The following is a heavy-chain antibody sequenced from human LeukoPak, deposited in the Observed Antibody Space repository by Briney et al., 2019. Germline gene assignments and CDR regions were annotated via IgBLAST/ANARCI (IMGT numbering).Heavy chain of an antibody. Sequence: SSETLSLTCTVSGYSISSGYYWGWIRQPPGKGLEWIGSIYHSGNTYYNPSLKSRVTISVDTSKNQFSLKLSSVTAADTAVYYCARGPGGYRFRIVYYYYMDVWGKGTTVTVSS. D-gene: IGHD5-18*01. J-gene: IGHJ6*03. V-gene: IGHV4-38-2*02. CDR1: GYSISSGYY. CDR3: ARGPGGYRFRIVYYYYMDV. CDR2: IYHSGNT.